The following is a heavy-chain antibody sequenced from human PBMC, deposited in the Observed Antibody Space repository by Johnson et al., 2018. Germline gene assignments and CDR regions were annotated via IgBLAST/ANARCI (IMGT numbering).Heavy chain of an antibody. V-gene: IGHV3-9*01. Sequence: VQLVQSGGGLVQPGRSLRLSCAASGFPFDDYAMHWVRQAPGKGLEWVSGIRWNSGNIGYADSVKGRFTISRDNDKKSLYLQLNSLRAEDTALYYCAKDLVMDVWGKGTTVTVAS. CDR1: GFPFDDYA. CDR3: AKDLVMDV. J-gene: IGHJ6*03. CDR2: IRWNSGNI.